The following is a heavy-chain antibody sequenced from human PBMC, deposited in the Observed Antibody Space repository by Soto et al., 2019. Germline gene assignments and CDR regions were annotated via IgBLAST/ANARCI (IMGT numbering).Heavy chain of an antibody. CDR3: ATKLEGSGL. Sequence: GASVKVSCKASGYTFSGYYIHWVRQAPGQEFEWMGWIGAYNGNTNYAQKLQGGVTMTTDTSTSTAYMELRSLRSDDTAVYYCATKLEGSGLWGQGTTVTVSS. V-gene: IGHV1-18*04. CDR2: IGAYNGNT. J-gene: IGHJ6*02. CDR1: GYTFSGYY. D-gene: IGHD3-10*01.